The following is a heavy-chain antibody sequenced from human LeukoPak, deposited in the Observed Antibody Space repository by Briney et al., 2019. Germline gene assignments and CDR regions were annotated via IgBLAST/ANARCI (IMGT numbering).Heavy chain of an antibody. CDR3: ARAPERWYSYGSYTYYYMDV. CDR2: IFYSGRT. Sequence: SETLSLTCTVSGGSISSSDYYWGWIRQPPGKGLEWIGYIFYSGRTSYNPSLKSRVTLSVDTSKNWFSLKLSSVTAADTTVYYCARAPERWYSYGSYTYYYMDVWGKGTTVTVSS. J-gene: IGHJ6*03. D-gene: IGHD5-18*01. V-gene: IGHV4-61*08. CDR1: GGSISSSDYY.